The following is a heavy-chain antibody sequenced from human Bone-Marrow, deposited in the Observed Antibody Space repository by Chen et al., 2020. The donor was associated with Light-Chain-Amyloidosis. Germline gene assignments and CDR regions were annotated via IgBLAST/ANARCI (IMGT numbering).Heavy chain of an antibody. CDR3: ARSQSWALDY. J-gene: IGHJ4*02. CDR1: GYNFIGYN. CDR2: INTYSGNT. V-gene: IGHV1-18*04. D-gene: IGHD1-26*01. Sequence: QVQVVQSGPEVKEPGASVKVSSKTSGYNFIGYNINWARQAPGQGLAWIGGINTYSGNTDYAQKLQGRITLTTDTSTTTSYMALRGLTSDVTAVYFCARSQSWALDYWGQGSLVTVSS.